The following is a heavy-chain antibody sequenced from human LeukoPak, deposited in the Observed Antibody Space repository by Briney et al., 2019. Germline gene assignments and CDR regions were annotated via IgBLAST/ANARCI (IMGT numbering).Heavy chain of an antibody. D-gene: IGHD6-6*01. CDR1: GYTFTGYY. CDR2: INPNSGGT. J-gene: IGHJ6*03. CDR3: ARDARPNGYYYYYMDV. V-gene: IGHV1-2*02. Sequence: ASVKVSCKASGYTFTGYYMHWVRQAPGQGLEWMGWINPNSGGTNYAQKFQGRVTMTRDTSISTAYMELSRLRSDDTAVYYCARDARPNGYYYYYMDVWGKGTTVTVSS.